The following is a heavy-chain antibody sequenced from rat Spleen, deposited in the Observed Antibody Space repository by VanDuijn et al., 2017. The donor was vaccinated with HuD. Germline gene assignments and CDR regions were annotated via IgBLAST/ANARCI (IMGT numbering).Heavy chain of an antibody. CDR3: ARLRTEGIWYFDY. V-gene: IGHV5-29*01. J-gene: IGHJ2*01. CDR2: INYDSSNT. Sequence: EVQLVESGGGLVQPGRSLKLSCEASGLTFSSFGMAWVRQAPTKRLEWVATINYDSSNTYFRDSVKGRFTISRDNAKSTLYLQMDSLRSEDTATYYCARLRTEGIWYFDYWGQGVMVTVSS. CDR1: GLTFSSFG. D-gene: IGHD1-11*01.